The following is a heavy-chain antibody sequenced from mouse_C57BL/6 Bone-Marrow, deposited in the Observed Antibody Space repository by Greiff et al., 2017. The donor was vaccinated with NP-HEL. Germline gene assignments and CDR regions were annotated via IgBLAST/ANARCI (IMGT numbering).Heavy chain of an antibody. Sequence: VQLQQSGPELVKPGASVKISCKASGYTFTDYYMNWVKQSHGKSLEWIGDINPNNGGTSYNQKFKGKATLTVDKSSSTAYMELRSLTSEDSAVYYCARGYDGRLGFAYWGQGTLVTVSA. CDR2: INPNNGGT. CDR1: GYTFTDYY. J-gene: IGHJ3*01. D-gene: IGHD2-3*01. V-gene: IGHV1-26*01. CDR3: ARGYDGRLGFAY.